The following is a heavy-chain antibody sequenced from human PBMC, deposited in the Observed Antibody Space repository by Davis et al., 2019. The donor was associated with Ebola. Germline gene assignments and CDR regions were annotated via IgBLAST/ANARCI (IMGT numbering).Heavy chain of an antibody. CDR1: GFTVSSNY. V-gene: IGHV3-21*01. D-gene: IGHD3-3*01. Sequence: GESLKISCAASGFTVSSNYMSWVRQAPGKGLEWVSSISSSSSYIYYADSVKGRFTISRDNAKNSLYLQMNSLRAEDTAVYYCARDPFLEWLFDSYYYYGMDVWGQGTTVTVSS. J-gene: IGHJ6*02. CDR2: ISSSSSYI. CDR3: ARDPFLEWLFDSYYYYGMDV.